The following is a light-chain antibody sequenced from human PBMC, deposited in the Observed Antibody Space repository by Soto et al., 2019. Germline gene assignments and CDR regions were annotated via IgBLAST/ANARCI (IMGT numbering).Light chain of an antibody. CDR2: GAS. CDR1: QSISSY. V-gene: IGKV3-20*01. CDR3: QQSGSSLGT. J-gene: IGKJ2*01. Sequence: EIVLTQSPGTLSLSPGERATLSCRASQSISSYLAWYQQKPGQAPRLLIYGASSRATGIPGRFSGSGSGTDFSLTITRLEPADFAVYYCQQSGSSLGTFGQGTKLEIK.